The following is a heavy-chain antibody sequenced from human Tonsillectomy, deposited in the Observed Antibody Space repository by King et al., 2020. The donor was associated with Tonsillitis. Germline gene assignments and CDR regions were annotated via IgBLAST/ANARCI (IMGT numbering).Heavy chain of an antibody. V-gene: IGHV3-48*02. CDR1: GFTFSSYS. D-gene: IGHD1-26*01. CDR3: ARGSLYSGSDGLTWDY. CDR2: ISSSSSTI. J-gene: IGHJ4*02. Sequence: VQLVESGGGLVQPGGSLRLSCAASGFTFSSYSMNWVRQAPGKGLEWVSYISSSSSTIYYADSVKGRFTISRDNAKNSLYLQMNSLRDEDTAVYYCARGSLYSGSDGLTWDYWGQGTLVTVSS.